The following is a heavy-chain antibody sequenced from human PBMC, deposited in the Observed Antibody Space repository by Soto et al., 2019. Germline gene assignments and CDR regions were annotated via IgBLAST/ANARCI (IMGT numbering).Heavy chain of an antibody. CDR1: GYTFTSYY. D-gene: IGHD3-22*01. V-gene: IGHV1-46*01. Sequence: ASVKVSCKASGYTFTSYYMHWVRQAPGQGLEWMGIINPSGGSTIYAQKFQGRVTMTRDTSTSTVYMELSSLRSEDTAVYYCASAGDYYDSSGYYLLSWFEPWGQGSLVTVSS. CDR2: INPSGGST. J-gene: IGHJ5*02. CDR3: ASAGDYYDSSGYYLLSWFEP.